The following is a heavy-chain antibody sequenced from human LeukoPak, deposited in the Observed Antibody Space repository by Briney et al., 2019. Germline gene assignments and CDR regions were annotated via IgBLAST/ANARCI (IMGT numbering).Heavy chain of an antibody. CDR1: GFTFSSYA. J-gene: IGHJ6*02. Sequence: GGSLRLSCAAPGFTFSSYAMSWVRQAPGKGLEWVSAISGSGSSTYYADSVKGRFTISRDNAKNSLYLQMNSLRAEDTAVYYCARFEPVYYYYGVDVWGQGTTVTVSS. D-gene: IGHD1-14*01. CDR3: ARFEPVYYYYGVDV. V-gene: IGHV3-23*01. CDR2: ISGSGSST.